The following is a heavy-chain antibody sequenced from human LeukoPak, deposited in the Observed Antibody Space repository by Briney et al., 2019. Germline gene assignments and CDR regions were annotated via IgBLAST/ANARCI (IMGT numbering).Heavy chain of an antibody. Sequence: GGSLRLSCAASGFTFSRYGMHWVRQAPGKGLEWVAVISYDGSNKYYVDSVKGRFSISRDNSKNTLYLQMNSLRAEDTAVYYCAKSLRYFDWLFDYWGQGTLVTVS. V-gene: IGHV3-30*18. J-gene: IGHJ4*02. CDR3: AKSLRYFDWLFDY. D-gene: IGHD3-9*01. CDR2: ISYDGSNK. CDR1: GFTFSRYG.